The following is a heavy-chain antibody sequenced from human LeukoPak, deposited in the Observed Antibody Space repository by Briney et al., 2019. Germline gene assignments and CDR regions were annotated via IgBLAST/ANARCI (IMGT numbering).Heavy chain of an antibody. CDR2: IYSSGTT. CDR1: GGSISSYY. J-gene: IGHJ6*02. V-gene: IGHV4-4*07. CDR3: ARDGESTYYYYGMDV. D-gene: IGHD3-10*01. Sequence: SETLSLTCTVSGGSISSYYWSWIRQPAGKGLGWIGLIYSSGTTNYNPSLKSRVTMSLDTSKSQFSLRLTSVTAADTAVYYCARDGESTYYYYGMDVWGQGTTVTVSS.